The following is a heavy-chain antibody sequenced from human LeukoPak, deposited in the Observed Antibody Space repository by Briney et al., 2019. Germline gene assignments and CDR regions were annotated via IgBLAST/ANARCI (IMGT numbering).Heavy chain of an antibody. CDR3: ARWPPSLGDSSGYYYVGYFQH. V-gene: IGHV1-69*04. CDR1: GGTFSSYA. J-gene: IGHJ1*01. Sequence: ASVKVSCKASGGTFSSYAISWVRQAPGQGLEWMGRIIPIFGIANYAQKFQGRVTITADKSTSTAYMELSSLRSKDTAVYYCARWPPSLGDSSGYYYVGYFQHWGQGTLVTVSS. D-gene: IGHD3-22*01. CDR2: IIPIFGIA.